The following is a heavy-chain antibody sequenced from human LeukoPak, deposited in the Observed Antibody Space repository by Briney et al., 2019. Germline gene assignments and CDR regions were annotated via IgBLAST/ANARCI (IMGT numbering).Heavy chain of an antibody. CDR2: INPSSGDT. CDR1: GYTLTGYY. D-gene: IGHD5-12*01. CDR3: AKNPYEYYFDY. J-gene: IGHJ4*02. V-gene: IGHV1-2*02. Sequence: ASVTVSYKASGYTLTGYYMHWVRLAPGQGLEGMGWINPSSGDTNYAQKFQGRVTMTRDTSINTAYMELSRLRSDDTAVYYCAKNPYEYYFDYWGQGTLVTVSS.